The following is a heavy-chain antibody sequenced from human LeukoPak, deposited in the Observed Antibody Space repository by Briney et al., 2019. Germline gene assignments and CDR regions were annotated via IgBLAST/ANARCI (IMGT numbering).Heavy chain of an antibody. Sequence: GGSLRLSCAASGSTFSNYGMSWVRQAPGKGLEWVSVISGSGGTTYYADSVKGRFTISRDNSKNTLYLQMNSLRAEDTSLYYCAKGRLDYGDYYVDDWGQGTLVTVSS. J-gene: IGHJ4*02. CDR1: GSTFSNYG. D-gene: IGHD2-21*02. CDR3: AKGRLDYGDYYVDD. V-gene: IGHV3-23*01. CDR2: ISGSGGTT.